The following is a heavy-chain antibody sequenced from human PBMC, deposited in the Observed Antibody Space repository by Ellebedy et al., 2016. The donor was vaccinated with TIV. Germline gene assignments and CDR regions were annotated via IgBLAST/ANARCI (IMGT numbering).Heavy chain of an antibody. CDR1: GDSFTSNS. Sequence: ASVKVSXXASGDSFTSNSISWVRQAPGLGLEWMGWMNPSTGDTGYAPKFQGRVTMTRNSSISTAYMEVRSLRSEDTAVYYCARSKYTSTWFFDPWGQGTLVTVSS. V-gene: IGHV1-8*01. J-gene: IGHJ5*02. CDR3: ARSKYTSTWFFDP. CDR2: MNPSTGDT. D-gene: IGHD6-13*01.